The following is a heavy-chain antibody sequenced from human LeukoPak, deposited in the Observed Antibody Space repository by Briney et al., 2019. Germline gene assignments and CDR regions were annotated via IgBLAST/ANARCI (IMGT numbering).Heavy chain of an antibody. J-gene: IGHJ4*02. CDR2: INYSGST. V-gene: IGHV4-39*01. Sequence: SETLSLTCTVSGGXVSSTTYYWSWIRQPPGKGLVWIAGINYSGSTYYNPSLKSRVTISVDTSENQFSLKLSSVTAADTAVYYCARYVVYGSGKYYFGYWGQGTLVTVSS. D-gene: IGHD3-10*01. CDR1: GGXVSSTTYY. CDR3: ARYVVYGSGKYYFGY.